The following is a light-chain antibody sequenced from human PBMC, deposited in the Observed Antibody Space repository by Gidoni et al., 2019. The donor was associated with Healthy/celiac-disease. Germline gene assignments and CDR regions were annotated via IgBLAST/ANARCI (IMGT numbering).Light chain of an antibody. CDR1: QDISND. V-gene: IGKV1-33*01. Sequence: IPMTQSPSSLSASVGDRVTITCQASQDISNDLNWYQQKPGKAPKLLIYDASNLETGVPSRFSGSGSGTDFTFTISSLQPEDSATYYCQQYDNLPRYTFGQGTKLEIK. J-gene: IGKJ2*01. CDR3: QQYDNLPRYT. CDR2: DAS.